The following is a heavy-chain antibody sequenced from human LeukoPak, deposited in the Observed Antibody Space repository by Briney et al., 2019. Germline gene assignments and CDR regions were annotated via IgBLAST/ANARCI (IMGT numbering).Heavy chain of an antibody. CDR1: GFTFSGYS. CDR3: ARAGQSDY. J-gene: IGHJ4*02. Sequence: GGSLRLSCAASGFTFSGYSMNWVRQAPGKGLEWVSSISSSSSYIYYADSVKGRFTISRDNAKNSLFLQVNSLRAEDTAVYYCARAGQSDYWGQGTLVTVSS. V-gene: IGHV3-21*04. CDR2: ISSSSSYI.